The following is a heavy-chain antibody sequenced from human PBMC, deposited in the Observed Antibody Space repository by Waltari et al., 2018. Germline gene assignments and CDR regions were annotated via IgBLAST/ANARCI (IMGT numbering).Heavy chain of an antibody. CDR2: IYYSGST. D-gene: IGHD3-10*01. CDR3: ARLRGNTMVQGVIITPFDY. Sequence: QLQLQESGPGLVKPSETLSLTCTVSGGSISSSSYYWGWIRQPPGTGLEWIGSIYYSGSTYYNPSLKSRVTISVDTSKNQFSLKLSSVTAADTAVYYCARLRGNTMVQGVIITPFDYWGQGTLVTVSS. V-gene: IGHV4-39*07. J-gene: IGHJ4*02. CDR1: GGSISSSSYY.